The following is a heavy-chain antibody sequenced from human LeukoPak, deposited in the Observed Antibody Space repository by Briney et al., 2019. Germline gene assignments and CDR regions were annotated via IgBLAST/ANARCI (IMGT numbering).Heavy chain of an antibody. CDR1: GYSFTNYW. Sequence: GESLKISCKGSGYSFTNYWIAWVRQMPGKGLEWMGIIYPGDSDTRYSPSFQGQVTISADKSISTAYLQWSSLRSEDTAVYYCARVARYFDWFNYYYYYMDVWGKGTTVTISS. CDR3: ARVARYFDWFNYYYYYMDV. V-gene: IGHV5-51*01. D-gene: IGHD3-9*01. CDR2: IYPGDSDT. J-gene: IGHJ6*03.